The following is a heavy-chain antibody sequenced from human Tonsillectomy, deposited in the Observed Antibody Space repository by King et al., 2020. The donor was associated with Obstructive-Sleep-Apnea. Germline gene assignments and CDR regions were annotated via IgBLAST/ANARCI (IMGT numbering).Heavy chain of an antibody. CDR3: AQASLPPSDY. Sequence: VQLVESGGGLVQPGGSLRLSCAASGFTFSSYTLSWVRQAPGKGLEGVSGISGSGGNTYYADSVKGRFTISRDNSKNTVFLQMNSLRAEDTAVYYCAQASLPPSDYWGQGTLVTVSS. CDR2: ISGSGGNT. V-gene: IGHV3-23*04. CDR1: GFTFSSYT. J-gene: IGHJ4*02.